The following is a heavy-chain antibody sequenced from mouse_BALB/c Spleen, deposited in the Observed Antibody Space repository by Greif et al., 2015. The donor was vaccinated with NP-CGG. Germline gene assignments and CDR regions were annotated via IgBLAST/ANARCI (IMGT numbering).Heavy chain of an antibody. CDR2: IDPSDSET. J-gene: IGHJ1*01. V-gene: IGHV1-69*02. CDR3: ARDDGNYDYWYFDV. Sequence: VQLQQSGAELVKPGAPVKLSCKASGYTFTSYWMNWVKQRPGRGLEWIGRIDPSDSETHYNQKFKDKATLTVDKSSSTAYIQLSSLTSEDSAVYYCARDDGNYDYWYFDVWGAGTTVTVSS. D-gene: IGHD2-3*01. CDR1: GYTFTSYW.